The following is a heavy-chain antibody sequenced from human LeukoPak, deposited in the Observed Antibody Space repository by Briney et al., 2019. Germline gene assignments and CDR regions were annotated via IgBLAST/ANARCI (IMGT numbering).Heavy chain of an antibody. CDR1: GFTFSSYG. V-gene: IGHV3-33*06. J-gene: IGHJ4*02. CDR2: IWYDGSNK. CDR3: AKRGPIYSSTPGNYFDY. D-gene: IGHD3-10*01. Sequence: SGGSLRLSCAASGFTFSSYGMHWVRQAPGKGLEWVAVIWYDGSNKYYADSVKGRFTISRDNSKNTLYLQMKALRDEDTATYYCAKRGPIYSSTPGNYFDYWGQGTLVTVSS.